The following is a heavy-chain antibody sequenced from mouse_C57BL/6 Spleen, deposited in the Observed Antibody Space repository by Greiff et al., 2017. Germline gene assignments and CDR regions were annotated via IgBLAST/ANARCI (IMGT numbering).Heavy chain of an antibody. Sequence: QVQLMQPGTELVKSGASVRLSCEASGYTFTSFWMQWVSQSPGQGLEWIGTINPRTGGTNTNEKFKSKGRLTVSKYSSPAYKQLSSLKSEDSAVDRGARRDLYDYAFAYWGQGTLVTVSA. CDR1: GYTFTSFW. CDR3: ARRDLYDYAFAY. V-gene: IGHV1-53*01. J-gene: IGHJ3*01. D-gene: IGHD2-4*01. CDR2: INPRTGGT.